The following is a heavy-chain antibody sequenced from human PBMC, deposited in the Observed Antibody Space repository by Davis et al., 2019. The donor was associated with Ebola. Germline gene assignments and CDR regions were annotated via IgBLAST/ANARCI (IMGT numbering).Heavy chain of an antibody. J-gene: IGHJ4*02. V-gene: IGHV1-3*01. Sequence: ASVKVSCKASGYIFTSYAMHWVRQAPGQRLEWMGWINAGNGNTKYSQKFQGRVTITRDTSASTAYMELSSLRSEDTAVYYCARHSGYDLVEDPFDYWGQGTLVTVSS. CDR3: ARHSGYDLVEDPFDY. D-gene: IGHD5-12*01. CDR1: GYIFTSYA. CDR2: INAGNGNT.